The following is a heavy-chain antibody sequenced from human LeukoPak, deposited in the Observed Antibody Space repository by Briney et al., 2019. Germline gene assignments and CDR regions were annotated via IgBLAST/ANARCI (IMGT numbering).Heavy chain of an antibody. J-gene: IGHJ4*02. CDR3: ARDISADSSSWYDY. V-gene: IGHV4-59*01. CDR1: GGSISTYY. D-gene: IGHD6-13*01. CDR2: IYYNGST. Sequence: SETLSLTCTVNGGSISTYYWSWIRQPPGKGLEWIGYIYYNGSTNYNPSLKSRVTISVDTSKNQFSLKLSSVTAADTAVYYCARDISADSSSWYDYWGQGTLVTVSS.